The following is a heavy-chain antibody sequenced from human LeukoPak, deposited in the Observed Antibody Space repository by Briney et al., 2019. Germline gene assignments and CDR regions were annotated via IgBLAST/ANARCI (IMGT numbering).Heavy chain of an antibody. J-gene: IGHJ5*02. CDR2: INGDGRNI. CDR3: ARRGYSSGWYQTFLEGDNWFDP. V-gene: IGHV3-74*01. CDR1: GFTFSSYW. Sequence: PGGSLRLYCVASGFTFSSYWMHWVRQDPGKGLVWVSRINGDGRNINYADSVRGRLTISRDNAKNTLYLQMNSLRAEDTAVYYCARRGYSSGWYQTFLEGDNWFDPWGQGTLVTVSS. D-gene: IGHD6-19*01.